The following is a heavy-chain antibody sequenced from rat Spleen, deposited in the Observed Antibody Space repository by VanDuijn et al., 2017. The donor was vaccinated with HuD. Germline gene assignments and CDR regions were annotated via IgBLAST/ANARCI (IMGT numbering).Heavy chain of an antibody. Sequence: EVQLVESDGGLVQPGRSLKLSCAASGFSFSDSYMAWVRQAPTKGLAWVVTISYDGRNSYYGDSVTGRFTISRDNARSTLYLQMESLRSEDTATYYCAREYRYHFDYWGQGVKVTVSS. J-gene: IGHJ2*01. D-gene: IGHD1-5*01. V-gene: IGHV5-29*01. CDR3: AREYRYHFDY. CDR2: ISYDGRNS. CDR1: GFSFSDSY.